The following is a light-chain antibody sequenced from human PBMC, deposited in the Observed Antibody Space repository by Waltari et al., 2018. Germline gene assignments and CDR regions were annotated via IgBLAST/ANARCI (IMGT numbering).Light chain of an antibody. Sequence: DIQMTQSPASLSASVGDRVTITCRASQGVSNYVAWFQQKPGKAPKSLIYGASSLQSGVPSRFSGSAAGTDFTLTISSLQPEDFATYYCQQHNSYPLSFGQGTKLEIK. CDR3: QQHNSYPLS. V-gene: IGKV1-16*01. J-gene: IGKJ2*01. CDR2: GAS. CDR1: QGVSNY.